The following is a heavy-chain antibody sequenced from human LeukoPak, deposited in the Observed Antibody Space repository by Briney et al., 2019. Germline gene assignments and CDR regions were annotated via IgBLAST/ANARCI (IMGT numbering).Heavy chain of an antibody. J-gene: IGHJ4*02. D-gene: IGHD3-16*02. CDR2: ISRYTGNT. CDR3: ARDQYDSVWGSYRPYFDL. Sequence: GASVKVSCKGSGYTFSSYGISWVRQGPGQGPEWVGAISRYTGNTKYAERLQDRVIMTTDTSTRTAYMELRSLSSDDTAVFYCARDQYDSVWGSYRPYFDLWGQGTLVTVSS. CDR1: GYTFSSYG. V-gene: IGHV1-18*01.